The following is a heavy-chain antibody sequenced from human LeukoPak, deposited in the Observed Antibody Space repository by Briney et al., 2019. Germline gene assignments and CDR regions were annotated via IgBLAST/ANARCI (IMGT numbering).Heavy chain of an antibody. CDR2: IHYRGTT. V-gene: IGHV4-59*08. Sequence: SETLSLTCTLSGGFITTYYWSWIRQPPGKGLEWIGYIHYRGTTNYNPSLKSRVTISVDTSKNQFSLNMRSVTASDTAVYYCARLNYYFYGTDVWGQGTSVTVSS. J-gene: IGHJ6*02. CDR1: GGFITTYY. CDR3: ARLNYYFYGTDV.